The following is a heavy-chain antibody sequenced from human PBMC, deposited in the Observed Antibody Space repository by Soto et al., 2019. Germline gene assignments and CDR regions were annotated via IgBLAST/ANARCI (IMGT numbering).Heavy chain of an antibody. CDR2: INGDGSST. V-gene: IGHV3-74*01. CDR1: GFTFSSYW. D-gene: IGHD1-26*01. J-gene: IGHJ6*02. Sequence: GGSLRLSCAASGFTFSSYWMHWVRQAPGKGLVWVSRINGDGSSTSYADSVRGRFTISRDNAKNTLYLQMNSLRAEDTAVYYCARDQWELLVDYYGMDVWGQGTTVTVSS. CDR3: ARDQWELLVDYYGMDV.